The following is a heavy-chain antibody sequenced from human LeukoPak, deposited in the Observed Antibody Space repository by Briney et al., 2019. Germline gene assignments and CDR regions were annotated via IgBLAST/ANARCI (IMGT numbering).Heavy chain of an antibody. D-gene: IGHD2-15*01. V-gene: IGHV3-21*01. Sequence: GGSLRLSCAASGFTFSSYSMNWVRQALGKGLEWVSSISSSSSYIYYADSVKGRFTISRDNAKNSLYLQMNSLRAEDTAVYYCARDQIPYCSGGSCYSSLFDYWGQGTLVTVSS. CDR1: GFTFSSYS. CDR3: ARDQIPYCSGGSCYSSLFDY. J-gene: IGHJ4*02. CDR2: ISSSSSYI.